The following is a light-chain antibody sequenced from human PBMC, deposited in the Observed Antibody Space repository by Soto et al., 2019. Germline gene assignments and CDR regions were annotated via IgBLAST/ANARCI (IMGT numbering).Light chain of an antibody. V-gene: IGKV3-20*01. J-gene: IGKJ5*01. CDR3: QQYGTSEII. CDR2: DTS. CDR1: QSLTNSF. Sequence: EFVCAHCADPRSFSPVEKAALSCRASQSLTNSFIAWYQQRPGQAPRLLIYDTSSRASGIPDRFSGSGSGTDFTLTISRLETEDFAVFYCQQYGTSEIIFGQGTRLEIK.